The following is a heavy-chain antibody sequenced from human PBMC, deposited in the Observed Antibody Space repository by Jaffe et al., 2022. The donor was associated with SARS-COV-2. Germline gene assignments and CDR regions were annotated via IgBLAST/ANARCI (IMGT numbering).Heavy chain of an antibody. V-gene: IGHV3-7*03. CDR3: ARIGYKSSTFDC. CDR2: IKQDGSEK. Sequence: EVQLVESGGGLVQPGGSLRVSCAASGFTFTSYWMSWVRQAPGKGLEWVANIKQDGSEKHYVDSMKGRFTISRDNAKNSVYLQMNSLRAEDTAFYYCARIGYKSSTFDCWGQGTLVTVSS. J-gene: IGHJ4*02. D-gene: IGHD5-12*01. CDR1: GFTFTSYW.